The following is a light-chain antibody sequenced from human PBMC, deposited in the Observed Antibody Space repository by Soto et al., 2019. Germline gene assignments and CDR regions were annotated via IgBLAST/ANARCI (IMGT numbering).Light chain of an antibody. CDR3: QQSYSTVWT. V-gene: IGKV1-39*01. J-gene: IGKJ1*01. Sequence: IQMTQSPSSISASVDDRVAITCRPSQSISSYLNWYQQKPGKAPKLLIYAASSLQSGVPSRFSGSGSGTDFTLTISSLQPEDFATYYCQQSYSTVWTFGQGTKVDIK. CDR2: AAS. CDR1: QSISSY.